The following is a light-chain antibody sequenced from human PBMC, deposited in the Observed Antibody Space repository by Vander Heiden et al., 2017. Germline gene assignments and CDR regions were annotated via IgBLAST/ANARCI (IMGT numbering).Light chain of an antibody. Sequence: QSALTQPPSAPGSPGQSVTISCTGTSSDVGYYNYVSWYQQHPGKAPKLMIYEVSKRPSGVPDRFSGSKSGNTASLTVSGLQAEDEADYYCGSYAASNNLVFGGGTKLTVL. J-gene: IGLJ2*01. CDR1: SSDVGYYNY. CDR2: EVS. V-gene: IGLV2-8*01. CDR3: GSYAASNNLV.